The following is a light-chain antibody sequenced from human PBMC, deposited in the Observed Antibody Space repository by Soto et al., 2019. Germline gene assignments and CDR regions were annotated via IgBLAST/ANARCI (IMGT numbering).Light chain of an antibody. J-gene: IGKJ5*01. V-gene: IGKV3-11*01. CDR3: QQRSNWPRIT. CDR1: QSVSSY. Sequence: EIVLTQSPVTLSLSPGERASLSCRASQSVSSYLAWYQQKPGQAPRLLFYDASNRAAGIPARFSGSGSGADFTLTISSLEPEDFAVYYCQQRSNWPRITFGQGTRLEIK. CDR2: DAS.